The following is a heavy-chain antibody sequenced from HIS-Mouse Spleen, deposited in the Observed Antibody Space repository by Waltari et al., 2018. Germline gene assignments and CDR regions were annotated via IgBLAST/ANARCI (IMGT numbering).Heavy chain of an antibody. J-gene: IGHJ2*01. CDR2: IYSGGST. D-gene: IGHD6-13*01. Sequence: EVQLVESGGGLIQPGGSLRLACAASGFTVSSNYMGWVRRAPGKGREWVSVIYSGGSTYYADSVKGRFTISRDNSKNTLYLQMNSLRAEDTAVYYCARGGLAAAGWYFDLWGRGTLVTVSS. CDR3: ARGGLAAAGWYFDL. V-gene: IGHV3-53*01. CDR1: GFTVSSNY.